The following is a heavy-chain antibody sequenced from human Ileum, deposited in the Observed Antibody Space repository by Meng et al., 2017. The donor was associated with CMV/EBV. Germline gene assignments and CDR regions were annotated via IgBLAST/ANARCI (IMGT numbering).Heavy chain of an antibody. CDR2: ITPYNGKT. CDR1: GYTFITFG. D-gene: IGHD2/OR15-2a*01. Sequence: QVQLVQSGTEVKKPGASGKVSCKASGYTFITFGITWVRQAPGQGLEWMGWITPYNGKTDYAQRLQNRVTMTTDTSTNTVYMELRSLRSDDTAVYYCSREEFSAYASTWGQGTLVTVSS. V-gene: IGHV1-18*01. CDR3: SREEFSAYAST. J-gene: IGHJ5*02.